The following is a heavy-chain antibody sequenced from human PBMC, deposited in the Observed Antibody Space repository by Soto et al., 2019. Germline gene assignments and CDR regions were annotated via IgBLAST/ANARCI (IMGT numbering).Heavy chain of an antibody. J-gene: IGHJ4*02. D-gene: IGHD4-17*01. Sequence: EVQVLESGGDLVQPGGSLRLSCAASEFTFRSYAMTWVRQAPGKGLEWVSSVSGNGGRTLYADSVRGRFTISRDNSKNTLSLQMNSLRVEDTAVYYCAKDLRGYGDFDYWGQGTLLTVSS. CDR1: EFTFRSYA. V-gene: IGHV3-23*01. CDR3: AKDLRGYGDFDY. CDR2: VSGNGGRT.